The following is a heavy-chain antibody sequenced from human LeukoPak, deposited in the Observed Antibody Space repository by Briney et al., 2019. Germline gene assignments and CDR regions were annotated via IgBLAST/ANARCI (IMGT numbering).Heavy chain of an antibody. CDR3: ARGLGWPGDY. D-gene: IGHD2-15*01. V-gene: IGHV3-30*04. CDR1: GFTFSSYA. J-gene: IGHJ4*02. Sequence: GRSLRLSCAASGFTFSSYAMHWVRQAPGKGLEWVEVISYDGSNKYYADSVKGRFTISRDNSKNTLYLQMNSLRAEDTAVYYCARGLGWPGDYWGQGTLVTVSS. CDR2: ISYDGSNK.